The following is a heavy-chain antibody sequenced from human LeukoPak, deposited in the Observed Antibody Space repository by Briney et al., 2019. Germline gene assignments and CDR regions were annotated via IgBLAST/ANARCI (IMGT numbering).Heavy chain of an antibody. D-gene: IGHD3-9*01. CDR3: ARDRSACDILTGYPSDAFDI. CDR2: ISGSSSYI. CDR1: GFTFSSYS. V-gene: IGHV3-21*01. J-gene: IGHJ3*02. Sequence: GGSLRLSCAASGFTFSSYSMNWVRQAPGKGLEWVSSISGSSSYIYYADSVKGRFTISRDNAKNSLYLQMNSLRAEDTAVYYCARDRSACDILTGYPSDAFDIWGRGTMVTVSS.